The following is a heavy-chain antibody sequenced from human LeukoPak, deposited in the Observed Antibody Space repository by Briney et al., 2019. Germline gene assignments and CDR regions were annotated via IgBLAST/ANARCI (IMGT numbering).Heavy chain of an antibody. Sequence: GGSLRLSCAASGFTFSSYWMHWVRQAPGKGLVWVSRINTDGSSTSYVDSVKGRFTISRDNAKNTLYLLMNSLRAEDTAVYYCARLGYCSSTSCFRGWFDPWGQGTLVTVSS. D-gene: IGHD2-2*01. V-gene: IGHV3-74*01. CDR1: GFTFSSYW. CDR3: ARLGYCSSTSCFRGWFDP. CDR2: INTDGSST. J-gene: IGHJ5*02.